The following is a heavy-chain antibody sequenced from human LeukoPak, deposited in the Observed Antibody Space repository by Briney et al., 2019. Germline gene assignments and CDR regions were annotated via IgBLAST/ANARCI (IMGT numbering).Heavy chain of an antibody. J-gene: IGHJ6*03. D-gene: IGHD2-2*03. CDR1: GGSISRYY. V-gene: IGHV4-59*01. Sequence: SEPLSLTCTVSGGSISRYYWSWIRPPPRKGLEWIGYIYYSGSTNYNPSLKSRVTISVDTSENQFSLKLSSVTAADTAVYYCARGPPLDSDYYYYMDVWGKGTTVTVSS. CDR3: ARGPPLDSDYYYYMDV. CDR2: IYYSGST.